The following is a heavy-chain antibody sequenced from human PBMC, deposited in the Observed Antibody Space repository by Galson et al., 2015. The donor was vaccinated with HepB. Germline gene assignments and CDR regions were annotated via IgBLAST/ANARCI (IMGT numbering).Heavy chain of an antibody. J-gene: IGHJ3*02. V-gene: IGHV1-2*02. CDR2: INPNSGGT. CDR1: GYTFTGYY. CDR3: ARADCSSTSCYNGDDAFDI. Sequence: SVKVSCKASGYTFTGYYMHWVRQAPGRGLEWMGWINPNSGGTNYAQKFQGRVTMTRDTSISTAYMELSRLRSDDTAVYYCARADCSSTSCYNGDDAFDIRGQGTMVTVSS. D-gene: IGHD2-2*02.